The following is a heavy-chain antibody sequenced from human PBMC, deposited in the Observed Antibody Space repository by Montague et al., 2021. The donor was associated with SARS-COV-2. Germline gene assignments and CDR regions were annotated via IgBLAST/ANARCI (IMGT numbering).Heavy chain of an antibody. CDR1: GGSISNSFYY. CDR2: NCYTGSN. V-gene: IGHV4-39*01. Sequence: SETLSLTCTVSGGSISNSFYYWGWLRQPPGQGLVWNGSNCYTGSNYYNPTLKSRVTISMNKSNNQFFLKLTSVTAAATSVYYCASPGRGYSYGLDAFEVWGQGTMVTVSS. CDR3: ASPGRGYSYGLDAFEV. J-gene: IGHJ3*01. D-gene: IGHD5-18*01.